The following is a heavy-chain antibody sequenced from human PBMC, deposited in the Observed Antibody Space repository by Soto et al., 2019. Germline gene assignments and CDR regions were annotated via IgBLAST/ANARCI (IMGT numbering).Heavy chain of an antibody. CDR1: GFTFSGST. CDR2: IRSNANDYAT. J-gene: IGHJ1*01. D-gene: IGHD2-15*01. CDR3: TGGYCTGGTCYSGYFQH. Sequence: EVQLVQSGGGLVQPGGSLKLSCAASGFTFSGSTVHWFRQASGEGLQWVGRIRSNANDYATTYIASVKGRFTISRDDSRNTAYLQMSDLKTEDTAVYYCTGGYCTGGTCYSGYFQHCGQGALVTVFS. V-gene: IGHV3-73*02.